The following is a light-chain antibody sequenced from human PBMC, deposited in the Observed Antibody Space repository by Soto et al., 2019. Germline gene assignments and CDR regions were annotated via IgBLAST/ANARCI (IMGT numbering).Light chain of an antibody. CDR2: GAS. CDR3: QQYNNWPPWT. CDR1: QSVRSN. J-gene: IGKJ1*01. Sequence: EIVMTQSPATLSVSPGERATLSCRASQSVRSNLAWYQQKPGQAPRLLIYGASTRATGIPARFSGSGSGTELTLTISSLQSEDFAVYYCQQYNNWPPWTFGQGTKVEIK. V-gene: IGKV3-15*01.